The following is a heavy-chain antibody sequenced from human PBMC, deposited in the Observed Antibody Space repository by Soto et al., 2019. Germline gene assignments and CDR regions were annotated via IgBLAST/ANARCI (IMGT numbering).Heavy chain of an antibody. J-gene: IGHJ4*02. CDR2: IKSKTDGGTT. CDR3: TTDPVTMIVVVPSSG. CDR1: GFTISNVW. D-gene: IGHD3-22*01. V-gene: IGHV3-15*07. Sequence: VGPMRLSCAAAGFTISNVWMNRVSKAPGKGLEWVGRIKSKTDGGTTDYAAPVKGRFTISRDDSKNTLYLQMNSLKTEDTAVYYCTTDPVTMIVVVPSSGWGQGTLVTVSS.